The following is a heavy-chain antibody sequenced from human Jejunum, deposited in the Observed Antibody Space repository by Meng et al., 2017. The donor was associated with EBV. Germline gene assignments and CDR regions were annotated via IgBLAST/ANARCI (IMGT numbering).Heavy chain of an antibody. CDR1: SGSIFSSNW. J-gene: IGHJ4*02. CDR3: ASIHPSIDS. D-gene: IGHD2-21*01. CDR2: IYHSGST. V-gene: IGHV4-4*02. Sequence: QMPLKESGPGLVKPSGTLSLTCAVSSGSIFSSNWWTWVRQPPGKGLEWIGEIYHSGSTNYNPSLKSRITMSLDKSKNQFSLKLMSVTAADTAVYYCASIHPSIDSWGPGTLVTVSS.